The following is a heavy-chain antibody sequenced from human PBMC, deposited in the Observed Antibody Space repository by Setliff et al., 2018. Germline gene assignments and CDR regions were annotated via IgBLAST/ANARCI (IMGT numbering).Heavy chain of an antibody. V-gene: IGHV4-38-2*02. CDR3: AGGRRYDYGWDFDY. J-gene: IGHJ4*02. CDR2: ISHSGST. Sequence: SETLSLTCTVSGYSISSGHYWGWIRQPPGKGLEWIGSISHSGSTYYNPSLRMRVTISLDTSKNQFSPKLTSVTAADTAVYYCAGGRRYDYGWDFDYWGQGTLVTVSS. D-gene: IGHD4-17*01. CDR1: GYSISSGHY.